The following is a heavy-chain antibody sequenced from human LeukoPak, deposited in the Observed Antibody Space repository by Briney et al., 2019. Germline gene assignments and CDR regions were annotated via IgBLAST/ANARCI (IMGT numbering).Heavy chain of an antibody. CDR3: ARWWLRQDAFDI. V-gene: IGHV1-18*04. D-gene: IGHD5-12*01. CDR1: GYTFTDYY. CDR2: ISAYNGNT. Sequence: ASVKVSCKASGYTFTDYYIHWVRQAPGQGLEWMGWISAYNGNTNYAQKLQGRVTMTTDTSTSTAYMELRSLRSDDTAVYYCARWWLRQDAFDIWGQGTMVTVSS. J-gene: IGHJ3*02.